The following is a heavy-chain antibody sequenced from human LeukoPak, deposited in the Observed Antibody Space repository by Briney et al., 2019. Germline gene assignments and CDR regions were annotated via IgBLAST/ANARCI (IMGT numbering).Heavy chain of an antibody. Sequence: PGGSLRLSCAASGFTFSSYSMNWVRQAPGKGLEWVSYISSSSSTIYYADSVKGRFTISRDNAKNSLYLQMNSLRAEDTAVYYCARDLSTLWWPARVYYYYYGMDVWGQGTTVTVSS. CDR2: ISSSSSTI. CDR3: ARDLSTLWWPARVYYYYYGMDV. J-gene: IGHJ6*02. D-gene: IGHD4/OR15-4a*01. V-gene: IGHV3-48*01. CDR1: GFTFSSYS.